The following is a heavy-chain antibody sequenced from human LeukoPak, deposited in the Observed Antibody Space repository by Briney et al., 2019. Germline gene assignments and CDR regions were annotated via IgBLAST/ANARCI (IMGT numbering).Heavy chain of an antibody. J-gene: IGHJ4*02. CDR3: AGSSGSFDC. D-gene: IGHD3-10*01. CDR1: GFTFSSYS. Sequence: PGGSLRLSCAASGFTFSSYSMNWVRQAPGKGLEWVSYISSSSSTIYYADSVKGRFTISRDNGKNSLYLQMNSLRAEDTAVYYCAGSSGSFDCWGQGTLVTVSS. V-gene: IGHV3-48*04. CDR2: ISSSSSTI.